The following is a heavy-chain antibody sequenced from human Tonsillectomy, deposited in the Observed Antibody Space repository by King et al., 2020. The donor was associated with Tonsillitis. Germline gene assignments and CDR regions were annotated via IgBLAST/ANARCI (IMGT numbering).Heavy chain of an antibody. D-gene: IGHD3-16*01. V-gene: IGHV3-30*02. Sequence: VQLVESGGGVVQPGGSLRLSCVPSGFTFRSYAMHWVRQAPGKGLEWVALIWYDGSQKYYADSVKGRSTISRDNSNNRLFLEMNSLSAEDTAVYFCVKEIRGLVLADWGQGTLVTVSS. CDR1: GFTFRSYA. CDR2: IWYDGSQK. J-gene: IGHJ4*02. CDR3: VKEIRGLVLAD.